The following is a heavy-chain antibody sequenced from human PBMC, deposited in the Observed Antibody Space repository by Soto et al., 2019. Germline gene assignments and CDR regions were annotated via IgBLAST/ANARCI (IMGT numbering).Heavy chain of an antibody. D-gene: IGHD7-27*01. Sequence: QMQLQASGPGLVKPSETLSLTCTVSGGSIRSYFWSWIRQAPGKKLEWLGYVYHNGNTNYNPSLRSRITLSVDTSNNRLSLNLKSVTAADAAVYYCAVPGPVGLWGRGTLVTVAS. CDR3: AVPGPVGL. CDR1: GGSIRSYF. V-gene: IGHV4-59*01. CDR2: VYHNGNT. J-gene: IGHJ2*01.